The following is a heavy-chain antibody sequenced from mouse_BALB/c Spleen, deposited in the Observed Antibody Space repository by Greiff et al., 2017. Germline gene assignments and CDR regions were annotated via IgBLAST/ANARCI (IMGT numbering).Heavy chain of an antibody. CDR3: ARGYYGSSAWFAY. V-gene: IGHV5-15*02. CDR2: ISNLAYSI. J-gene: IGHJ3*01. CDR1: GFTFSDYG. D-gene: IGHD1-1*01. Sequence: DVHLVESGGGLVQPGGSRKLSCAASGFTFSDYGMAWVRQAPGKGPEWVAFISNLAYSIYYADTVTGRFTISRENAKNTLYLEMSSLRSEDTAMYYCARGYYGSSAWFAYWGQGTLVTVSA.